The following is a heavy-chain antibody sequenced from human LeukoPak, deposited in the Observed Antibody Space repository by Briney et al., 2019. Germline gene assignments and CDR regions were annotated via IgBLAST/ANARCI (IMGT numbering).Heavy chain of an antibody. J-gene: IGHJ4*02. CDR3: AKDRYYYDSSAETDY. D-gene: IGHD3-22*01. V-gene: IGHV1-2*02. CDR2: INPNSGGT. CDR1: GYSFSDYY. Sequence: GASVKVSCTASGYSFSDYYIHWLRQAPGQGLEWMGWINPNSGGTSYAQKFQGRVTMTRDTSISTAYMELSRLRSDDTAVYYCAKDRYYYDSSAETDYWGQGTLVTVSS.